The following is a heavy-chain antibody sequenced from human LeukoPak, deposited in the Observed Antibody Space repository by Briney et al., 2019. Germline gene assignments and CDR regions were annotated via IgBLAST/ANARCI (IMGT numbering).Heavy chain of an antibody. J-gene: IGHJ6*03. V-gene: IGHV3-53*01. CDR1: GFTVSSNY. D-gene: IGHD2-2*02. CDR2: IYSGGST. CDR3: ARVLGPGYCSSTSCYTYYYYYMDV. Sequence: HPGGSLRLSCAASGFTVSSNYMSWVRQAPGKGLEWVSVIYSGGSTYYADSVKGRFTISRDNAKNSLYLQMNSLRAEDTAVYYCARVLGPGYCSSTSCYTYYYYYMDVWGKGTTVTVSS.